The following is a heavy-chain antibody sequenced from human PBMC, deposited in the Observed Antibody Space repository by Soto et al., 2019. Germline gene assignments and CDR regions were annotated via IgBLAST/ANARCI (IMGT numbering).Heavy chain of an antibody. CDR1: GFTFSSYA. V-gene: IGHV3-30-3*01. CDR2: ISYDGSNK. D-gene: IGHD1-26*01. Sequence: VQLVESGGGVVQPGRSLRLSCAASGFTFSSYAMHWVRQAPGKGLEWVAVISYDGSNKYYADSVKGRFTISRDNSKNTLYLQMNSLRAEDTAVYYCARDLGVGATTEYFQHWGQGTLVTVSS. J-gene: IGHJ1*01. CDR3: ARDLGVGATTEYFQH.